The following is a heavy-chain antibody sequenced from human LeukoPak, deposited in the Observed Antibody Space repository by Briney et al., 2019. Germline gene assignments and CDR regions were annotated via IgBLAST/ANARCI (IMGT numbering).Heavy chain of an antibody. CDR1: GYTFTSYY. CDR2: INPSGGST. V-gene: IGHV1-46*01. J-gene: IGHJ6*02. Sequence: GASAKVSCKASGYTFTSYYMHWVRQAPGQGLEWMGIINPSGGSTSYAQKFQGRATMTRDTSTSTVYMELSSLRSEDTAVYYCASEGIAVAGTHPYYYYGMDVWGQGTTVTVSS. D-gene: IGHD6-19*01. CDR3: ASEGIAVAGTHPYYYYGMDV.